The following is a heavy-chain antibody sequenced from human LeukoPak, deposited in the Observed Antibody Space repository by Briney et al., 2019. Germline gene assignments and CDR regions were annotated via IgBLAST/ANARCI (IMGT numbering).Heavy chain of an antibody. V-gene: IGHV2-70*11. CDR1: GFSLSTSGMC. D-gene: IGHD6-13*01. CDR2: IDWDDDK. Sequence: ESGPTLVNPTQPLTLTCTFSGFSLSTSGMCVSWIRQPPAKALEWLARIDWDDDKYYSTSLKTRLTISKDTSKNQVVLTMTNMDPVDTATYYCARIAAAGTGFDYWGQGTLVTVSS. J-gene: IGHJ4*02. CDR3: ARIAAAGTGFDY.